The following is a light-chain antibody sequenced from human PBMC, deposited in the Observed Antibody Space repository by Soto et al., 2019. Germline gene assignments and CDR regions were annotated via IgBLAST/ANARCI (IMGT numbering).Light chain of an antibody. CDR2: KAS. V-gene: IGKV1-5*03. CDR1: QSIRSW. CDR3: QQYGSSSPGT. Sequence: DIQMTQSPSTLSASVGDRVTITCRASQSIRSWLAWYQQKPGKAPKLLIYKASRLETGVPSRFSGSGSGTEFTIIISSLQPDDFASYYGQQYGSSSPGTFGQGTKVEIK. J-gene: IGKJ1*01.